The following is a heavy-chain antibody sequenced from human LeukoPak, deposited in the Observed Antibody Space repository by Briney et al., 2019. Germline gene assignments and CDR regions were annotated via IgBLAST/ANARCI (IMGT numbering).Heavy chain of an antibody. V-gene: IGHV1-18*01. CDR2: ISAYNGNT. Sequence: GASVKVSCKASGYTFTSYGISWVRQAPGQGREWMGWISAYNGNTNYAQKLQGRVTMTTDTSTSTAYMELRSLRSDDTAVYYCAREGQRNYGTKLTYDIQHYGMDVWGQGTTVTVSS. J-gene: IGHJ6*02. D-gene: IGHD3-9*01. CDR3: AREGQRNYGTKLTYDIQHYGMDV. CDR1: GYTFTSYG.